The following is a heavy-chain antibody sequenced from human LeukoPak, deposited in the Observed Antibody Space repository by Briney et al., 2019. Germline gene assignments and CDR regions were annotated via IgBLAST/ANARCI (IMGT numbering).Heavy chain of an antibody. CDR3: AEDRTVGASYWYFDL. CDR2: ISSSGSGDNT. D-gene: IGHD1-26*01. V-gene: IGHV3-23*01. J-gene: IGHJ2*01. Sequence: GGSLRLSCAASGVTLSSFAMSWARQAPGKGLEWVSGISSSGSGDNTYYADSVKGRFTISRDSSKNTLFLHMNTLRTEDTAIYYCAEDRTVGASYWYFDLWGRGTLVTVSS. CDR1: GVTLSSFA.